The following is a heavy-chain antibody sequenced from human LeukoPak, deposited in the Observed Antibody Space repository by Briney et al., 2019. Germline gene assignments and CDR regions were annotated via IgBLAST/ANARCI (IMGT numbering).Heavy chain of an antibody. D-gene: IGHD5-12*01. CDR1: GFTFSSYE. J-gene: IGHJ4*02. CDR2: ISSSGSTI. Sequence: GGSLRLSCAASGFTFSSYEMNWVRQAPGKGLEWVSYISSSGSTIYYADSVKGRFTISRDNAKNTLYLQMNSLRAEDTALYYCAKPSGYDQFSFDYWGQGTLVTVSS. CDR3: AKPSGYDQFSFDY. V-gene: IGHV3-48*03.